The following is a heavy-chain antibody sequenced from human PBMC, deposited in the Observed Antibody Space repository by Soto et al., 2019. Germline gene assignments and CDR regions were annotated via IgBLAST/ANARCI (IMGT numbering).Heavy chain of an antibody. V-gene: IGHV4-34*01. Sequence: QVQLQQWGAGLLKPSETLSLTCAVYGGSFSDFHGSWIRQPPGKGLEWIGEIHHRGNTNYNPSLRSRGTRSVDTSQNQSALKMTSVTAAYMAVYYCARTHYSMEVWDTGTTVTVSS. J-gene: IGHJ6*03. CDR1: GGSFSDFH. CDR3: ARTHYSMEV. CDR2: IHHRGNT.